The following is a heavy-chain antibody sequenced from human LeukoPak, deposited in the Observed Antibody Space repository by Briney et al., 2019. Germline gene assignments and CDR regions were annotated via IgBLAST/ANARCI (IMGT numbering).Heavy chain of an antibody. CDR2: INPSGGIT. J-gene: IGHJ4*02. D-gene: IGHD1-26*01. CDR3: ARVSVGATMLAYFDY. CDR1: GYTLTELS. Sequence: ASVKVSCKVSGYTLTELSMHWVRQAPGQGLEWMGIINPSGGITNYAQKFQGRVTMTRDMSTSTVYMELSSLRSEDTAVYYCARVSVGATMLAYFDYWGQGTLVTVSS. V-gene: IGHV1-46*01.